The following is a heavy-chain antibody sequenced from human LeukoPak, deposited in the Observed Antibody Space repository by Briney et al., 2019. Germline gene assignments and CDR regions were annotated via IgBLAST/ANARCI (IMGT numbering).Heavy chain of an antibody. V-gene: IGHV1-69*13. CDR3: ASLYCSGGSCQTLTDYYCYYMDV. J-gene: IGHJ6*03. CDR2: IIPIFGTA. CDR1: GGTFSSYA. Sequence: GASVKVSCKASGGTFSSYAISWVRQAPGQGLEWMGGIIPIFGTANYAQKFQGRVTITADESTSTAYMELSSLRSEDTAVYYCASLYCSGGSCQTLTDYYCYYMDVWGKGTTVTVSS. D-gene: IGHD2-15*01.